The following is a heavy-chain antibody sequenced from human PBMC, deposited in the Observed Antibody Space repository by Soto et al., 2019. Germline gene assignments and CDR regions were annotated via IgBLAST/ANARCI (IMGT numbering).Heavy chain of an antibody. CDR1: GGSFSGYY. CDR3: ARGTYYYDSSGYYYVGYYFDY. J-gene: IGHJ4*02. Sequence: SLTCAVYGGSFSGYYWSWIRQPPGKGLEWIGEINHSGSTNYNPSLKSRVTISVDTSKNQFSLKLSSVTAADTAVYYCARGTYYYDSSGYYYVGYYFDYWGQGTLVTVSS. CDR2: INHSGST. V-gene: IGHV4-34*01. D-gene: IGHD3-22*01.